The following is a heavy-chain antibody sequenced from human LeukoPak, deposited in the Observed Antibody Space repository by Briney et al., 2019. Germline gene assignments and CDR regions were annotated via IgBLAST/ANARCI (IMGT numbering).Heavy chain of an antibody. CDR2: MNPNSGNT. Sequence: GASVKVSCKASGYTFTSCDINWVRQATGQGPEWMGWMNPNSGNTGYGQSFQGRITMTRDISIGTAYMELSNLTSGDTAIYYCTRGSSGRRDNWGQGTLVTVSA. CDR1: GYTFTSCD. J-gene: IGHJ4*02. V-gene: IGHV1-8*01. CDR3: TRGSSGRRDN. D-gene: IGHD6-19*01.